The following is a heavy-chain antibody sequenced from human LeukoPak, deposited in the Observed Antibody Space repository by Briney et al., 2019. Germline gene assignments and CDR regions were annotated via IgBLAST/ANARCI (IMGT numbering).Heavy chain of an antibody. J-gene: IGHJ4*02. CDR3: ARKYYYDSSGYIDY. V-gene: IGHV1-2*02. D-gene: IGHD3-22*01. CDR2: INPNSGGT. Sequence: GASVKVSCKASGYTFTGYYMHWVRQAPGQGLEWMGWINPNSGGTNYAQKFQGRVTMTRDTSISTAYMELSRLRSDDTAVYYCARKYYYDSSGYIDYWGQGTLVTVSS. CDR1: GYTFTGYY.